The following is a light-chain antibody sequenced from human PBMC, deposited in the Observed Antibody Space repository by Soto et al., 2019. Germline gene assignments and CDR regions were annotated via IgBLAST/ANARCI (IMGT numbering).Light chain of an antibody. CDR1: QSVSSSY. V-gene: IGKV3-20*01. J-gene: IGKJ1*01. Sequence: EIVLTQSPGTLSLSPGERATLSCRASQSVSSSYLAWYQQRPGQAPRLLIYGASNRATGIPDRFSGSGSRTDFTLTISRLEPEDFAVYYCQQYDSSGTFGQGTKV. CDR2: GAS. CDR3: QQYDSSGT.